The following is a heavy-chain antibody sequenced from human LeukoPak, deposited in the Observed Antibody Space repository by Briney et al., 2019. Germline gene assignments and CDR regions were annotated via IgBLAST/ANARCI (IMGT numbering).Heavy chain of an antibody. J-gene: IGHJ4*02. CDR1: GDSISSYY. CDR3: ARSSGWYLDQPFWRF. D-gene: IGHD6-19*01. CDR2: SHKSGST. V-gene: IGHV4-59*01. Sequence: ETLSLTCTVSGDSISSYYWSWIRQPPGKGLEWIGYSHKSGSTDYNASLKSRVTIAVDTSKNQLSLKVTSVTAADTAVYFCARSSGWYLDQPFWRFWGQGTLVTVSS.